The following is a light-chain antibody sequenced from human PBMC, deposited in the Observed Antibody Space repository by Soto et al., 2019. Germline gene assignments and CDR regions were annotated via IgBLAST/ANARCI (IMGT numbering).Light chain of an antibody. CDR2: DAS. CDR1: QDISNY. V-gene: IGKV1-33*01. J-gene: IGKJ4*01. Sequence: DIQMTQSPSSLSSSVRDRFTITCQASQDISNYLNWYEQKPGKAPKLLIYDASNLEAGVPSRFSGGGSGTDFTFTISSLHPEDIATYYCQQYDNLPLTFGGGTKVDI. CDR3: QQYDNLPLT.